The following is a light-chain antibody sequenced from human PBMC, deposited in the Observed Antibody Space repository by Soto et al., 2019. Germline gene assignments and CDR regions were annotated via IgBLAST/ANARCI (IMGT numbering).Light chain of an antibody. CDR3: HQYNSYSAT. CDR2: KAS. Sequence: DIQMTQSPSTLSASVGDRVTITCRASQSISSWLAWYQQKPGKAPKLLIYKASILESVVPSRFSGSGSGTEFTLNISSLQPDDFATYYCHQYNSYSATFGQGTKVEIK. CDR1: QSISSW. V-gene: IGKV1-5*03. J-gene: IGKJ1*01.